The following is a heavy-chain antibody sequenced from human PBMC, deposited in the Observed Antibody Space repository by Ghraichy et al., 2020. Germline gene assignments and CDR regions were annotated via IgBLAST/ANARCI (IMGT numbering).Heavy chain of an antibody. Sequence: LSLTCAASGFTFSIYAMSWVRQAPGKGLEWVSTISGSGGNTDYADSVKGWFTISRDNSKNTLYLQMNSLRAEDTAVYYCAKVKVVPLGAFDIWGQGTMVTVSS. CDR2: ISGSGGNT. V-gene: IGHV3-23*01. J-gene: IGHJ3*02. CDR1: GFTFSIYA. CDR3: AKVKVVPLGAFDI. D-gene: IGHD2-2*01.